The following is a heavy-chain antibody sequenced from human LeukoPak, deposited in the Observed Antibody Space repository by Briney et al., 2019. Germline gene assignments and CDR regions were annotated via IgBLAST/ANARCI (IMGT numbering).Heavy chain of an antibody. Sequence: ASVKVSCKASGGTFSSYAISWVRQAPGQGLVWMGRIIPILGIANYAQKFQGRVTITADKSTSTAYMELSSLRSEDTAVYYCARSTSRKDYYGMDVWGQGTTVTVSS. CDR2: IIPILGIA. V-gene: IGHV1-69*04. CDR3: ARSTSRKDYYGMDV. CDR1: GGTFSSYA. D-gene: IGHD2-2*01. J-gene: IGHJ6*02.